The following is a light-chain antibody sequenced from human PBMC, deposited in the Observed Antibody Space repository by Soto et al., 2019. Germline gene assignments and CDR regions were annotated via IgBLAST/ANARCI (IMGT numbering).Light chain of an antibody. CDR2: DSS. V-gene: IGKV3D-20*01. CDR3: QQYGSSPQT. J-gene: IGKJ2*01. Sequence: EIVLTQSPATLSLSPGERATLSCGASQSVSSSYVAWYQQKPGLAPRLLIYDSSYRATGIPDRFSGSGSGTVFTLTISRLEPEDFAVYYCQQYGSSPQTFGQGTKVEIK. CDR1: QSVSSSY.